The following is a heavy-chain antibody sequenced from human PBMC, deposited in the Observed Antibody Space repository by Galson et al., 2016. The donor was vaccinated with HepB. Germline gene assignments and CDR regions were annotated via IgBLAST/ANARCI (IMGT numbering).Heavy chain of an antibody. CDR1: GFIFNSHA. Sequence: SLRLSCAASGFIFNSHAMNWVRQAPGKGLEWVAVISYDGSNEYYADSVKGRFTISRDNSKNTLYLHMNSLRAEETAVYYCARDRRGGSNTLDYWGQGTLVTVSS. V-gene: IGHV3-30-3*01. D-gene: IGHD1-26*01. CDR3: ARDRRGGSNTLDY. J-gene: IGHJ4*02. CDR2: ISYDGSNE.